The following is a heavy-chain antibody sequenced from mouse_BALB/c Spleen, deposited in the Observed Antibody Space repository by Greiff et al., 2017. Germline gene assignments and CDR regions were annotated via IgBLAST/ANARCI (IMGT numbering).Heavy chain of an antibody. J-gene: IGHJ4*01. D-gene: IGHD1-1*01. CDR3: AKEGGDGSVYYYAMDY. CDR1: GYSFTGYN. Sequence: VQLKESGPELEKPGASVKISCKASGYSFTGYNMNWVKQSNGKSLEWIGNIDPYYGGTSYNQKFKGKATLTVDKSSSTAYMQLKSLTSEDSAVYYCAKEGGDGSVYYYAMDYWGQGTSVTVSS. V-gene: IGHV1-39*01. CDR2: IDPYYGGT.